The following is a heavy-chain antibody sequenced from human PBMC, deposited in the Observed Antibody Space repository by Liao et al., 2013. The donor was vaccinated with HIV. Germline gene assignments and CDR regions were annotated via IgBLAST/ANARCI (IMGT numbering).Heavy chain of an antibody. Sequence: QLHLQESGPGLVKPSETLSLTCTVSGGSISSGTYYWGWIRQPPGKGLVWIGSIYYSGSTYYNPSLRSRVTISVDMSKKQFSLKLSSVTAADTAVYYCARVGSSAYGGWFDPWGRGTLVTVSS. CDR3: ARVGSSAYGGWFDP. CDR2: IYYSGST. CDR1: GGSISSGTYY. V-gene: IGHV4-39*07. J-gene: IGHJ5*02. D-gene: IGHD6-19*01.